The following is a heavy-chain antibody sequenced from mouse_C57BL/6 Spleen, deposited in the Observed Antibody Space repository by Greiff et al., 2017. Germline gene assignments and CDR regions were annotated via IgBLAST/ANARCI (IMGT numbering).Heavy chain of an antibody. Sequence: EVKLMESGGGLVKPGGSLKLSCAASGFTFSDYGMHWVRQAPEKGLEWVAYISSGSSTIYYADTVKGRFTISRDNAKNTLFLQMTSLRSEDTAMYYCARGITTVVAGAMDYWGQGTSVTVSS. CDR2: ISSGSSTI. CDR3: ARGITTVVAGAMDY. CDR1: GFTFSDYG. V-gene: IGHV5-17*01. J-gene: IGHJ4*01. D-gene: IGHD1-1*01.